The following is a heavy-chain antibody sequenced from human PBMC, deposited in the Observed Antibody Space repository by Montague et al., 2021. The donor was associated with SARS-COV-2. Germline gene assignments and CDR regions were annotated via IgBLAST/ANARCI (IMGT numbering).Heavy chain of an antibody. CDR2: ISSSTNII. J-gene: IGHJ3*01. V-gene: IGHV3-48*04. CDR3: AKDLVLRAARPDALDV. D-gene: IGHD6-6*01. Sequence: SLRLSCAASGFTFSSYSVNWVRKAPGKGLEWISYISSSTNIIYYADSVKGRFTISRDNASNSLYLQMNSFRVDDTAVYYCAKDLVLRAARPDALDVRGQGTTVIVSS. CDR1: GFTFSSYS.